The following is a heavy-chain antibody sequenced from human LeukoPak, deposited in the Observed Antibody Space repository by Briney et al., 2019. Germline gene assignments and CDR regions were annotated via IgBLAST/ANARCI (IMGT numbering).Heavy chain of an antibody. V-gene: IGHV4-34*01. CDR2: INHSGST. CDR3: ASRGENYYDSSGPIDY. D-gene: IGHD3-22*01. Sequence: SETLSLTCAVYGGSFNGYYWSWIRQPPGKGLEWIGEINHSGSTNYNPSPKSRVTISVDTSKNQFSLKLSSVTAADTAVYYCASRGENYYDSSGPIDYWGQGTLVTVSS. J-gene: IGHJ4*02. CDR1: GGSFNGYY.